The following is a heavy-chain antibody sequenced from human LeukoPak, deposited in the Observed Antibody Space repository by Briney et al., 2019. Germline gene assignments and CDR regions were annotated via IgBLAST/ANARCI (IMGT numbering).Heavy chain of an antibody. CDR3: ARRVRQWLVLWFDP. CDR1: GGSFSGYY. V-gene: IGHV4-34*01. D-gene: IGHD6-19*01. J-gene: IGHJ5*02. CDR2: INHSGST. Sequence: SETLSLTCAVYGGSFSGYYWSWIRQPPGKGLEWIGEINHSGSTNYNPSLKSRVTISVDTSKNQFSLKLSSVTAADTAVYYCARRVRQWLVLWFDPWGQGTLVTVSS.